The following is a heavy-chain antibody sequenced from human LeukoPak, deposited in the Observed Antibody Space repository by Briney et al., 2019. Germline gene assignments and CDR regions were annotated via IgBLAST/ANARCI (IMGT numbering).Heavy chain of an antibody. J-gene: IGHJ1*01. Sequence: AETLSLTCAVYGGSFSGYYWSWIRQPPGKGLEWIAEINHSGRTNYNPFLKSRVTISVDMSKNQFSLKVSAVTAADTAVYYCARVATCSSTSCQLEYFQHWVQGTLVTVSS. V-gene: IGHV4-34*01. CDR2: INHSGRT. D-gene: IGHD2-2*01. CDR3: ARVATCSSTSCQLEYFQH. CDR1: GGSFSGYY.